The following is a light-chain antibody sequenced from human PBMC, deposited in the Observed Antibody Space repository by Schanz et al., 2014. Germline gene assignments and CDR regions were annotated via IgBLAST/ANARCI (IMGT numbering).Light chain of an antibody. CDR1: SSDVGGYNY. CDR3: NSFSRANTPV. V-gene: IGLV2-14*03. J-gene: IGLJ2*01. Sequence: QSALTQPASVSGSPGQSITISCTGTSSDVGGYNYVSWHQQHPGKAPKLMIYDVSNRPSGVSNRFSGSKSGNTASLTISGLLAEDEADYYCNSFSRANTPVFGGGTKVTVL. CDR2: DVS.